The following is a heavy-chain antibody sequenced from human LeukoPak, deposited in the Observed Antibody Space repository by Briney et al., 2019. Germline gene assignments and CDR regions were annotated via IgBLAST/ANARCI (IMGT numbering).Heavy chain of an antibody. CDR2: ISANNGDT. D-gene: IGHD3-10*01. CDR3: ARKGMGSPLDF. Sequence: GASVKVSCKTSGFTFTSYGISWMRQAPGQGLEWMAWISANNGDTHYAQRLQGRVILTTDTSTGTAYMEVRSLRSDDTAVYYCARKGMGSPLDFWGQGTLVTVSS. J-gene: IGHJ4*02. V-gene: IGHV1-18*04. CDR1: GFTFTSYG.